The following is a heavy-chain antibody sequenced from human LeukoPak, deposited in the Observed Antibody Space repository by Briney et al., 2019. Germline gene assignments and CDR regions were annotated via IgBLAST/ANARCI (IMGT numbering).Heavy chain of an antibody. CDR3: ARVIREYSSSSRMVYYYMDV. CDR1: GFTFSSYD. Sequence: PGGSLRLSCAASGFTFSSYDMHWVRQATGKGLEWVSAIGTAGDTYYPGSVKGRFTISRENAKNSLYLQMNSLRAGDTAVYYCARVIREYSSSSRMVYYYMDVWGKGTTVTVSS. J-gene: IGHJ6*03. V-gene: IGHV3-13*01. D-gene: IGHD6-6*01. CDR2: IGTAGDT.